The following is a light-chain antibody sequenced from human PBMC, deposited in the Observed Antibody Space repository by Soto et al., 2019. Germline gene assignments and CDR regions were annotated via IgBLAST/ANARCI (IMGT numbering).Light chain of an antibody. V-gene: IGLV2-18*02. Sequence: QSALTQPPSVSGSPGQSVTISCTGTSSDVGSYNRVSWYQQPPGTAPKLMIYEVSNRPSGVPDRFSGSKSGNTASLTISGLRAEDDADYYCSSSTSSSTVVFGGGTKLTVL. CDR2: EVS. CDR1: SSDVGSYNR. J-gene: IGLJ2*01. CDR3: SSSTSSSTVV.